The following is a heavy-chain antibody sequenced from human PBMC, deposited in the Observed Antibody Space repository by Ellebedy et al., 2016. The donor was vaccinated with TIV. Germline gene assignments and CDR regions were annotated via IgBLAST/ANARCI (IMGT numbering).Heavy chain of an antibody. Sequence: GESLKISCKGSGYSFTSYWIGWVRQMPGKGLEWMGIIYPGDSDTRYSPSFQGQVPISADKSISTAYLQWSSLKASDTAMYYCARLEAAAGPSNWFDPWGQGTLVTVSS. V-gene: IGHV5-51*01. D-gene: IGHD6-13*01. J-gene: IGHJ5*02. CDR2: IYPGDSDT. CDR3: ARLEAAAGPSNWFDP. CDR1: GYSFTSYW.